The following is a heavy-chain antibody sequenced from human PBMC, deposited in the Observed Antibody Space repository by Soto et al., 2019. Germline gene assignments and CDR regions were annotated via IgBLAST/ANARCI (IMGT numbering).Heavy chain of an antibody. D-gene: IGHD6-13*01. CDR1: GGSFSGYY. CDR2: INHSGST. Sequence: PSETLSLACAVYGGSFSGYYWSWIRQPPGKGLEWIGEINHSGSTNYNPSLKSRVTISVDTSKNQFSLKLSSVTAADTAVYYCARHAGYSSFWVPSSFYYYGMDVRAQRTTVTGSS. V-gene: IGHV4-34*01. CDR3: ARHAGYSSFWVPSSFYYYGMDV. J-gene: IGHJ6*02.